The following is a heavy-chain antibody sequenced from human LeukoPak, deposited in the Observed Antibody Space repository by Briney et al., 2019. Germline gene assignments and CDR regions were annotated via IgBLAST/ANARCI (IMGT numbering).Heavy chain of an antibody. D-gene: IGHD6-13*01. CDR1: GFTFSTSA. J-gene: IGHJ4*02. CDR3: AKSPYSRNTAFDY. Sequence: GGSLRLSCAASGFTFSTSAMSWVRQAAGKGLEWVSTISGSGGSTYYADPVKGRFTISRDNSKNTLSLQMNSLRAEDTALYYCAKSPYSRNTAFDYWGQGTLVSVSS. V-gene: IGHV3-23*01. CDR2: ISGSGGST.